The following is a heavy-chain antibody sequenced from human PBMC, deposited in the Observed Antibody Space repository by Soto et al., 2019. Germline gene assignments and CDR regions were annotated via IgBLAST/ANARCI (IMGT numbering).Heavy chain of an antibody. Sequence: GASVKVSCKASGGTFSSYAISWVRQAPGQGLEWMGGIIPIYGTANYAQKFQGRVTITADESTSTAYMELSSLRSEDTAVYYCAPGESHLNAFDIWGQGTLVTVPS. CDR2: IIPIYGTA. CDR1: GGTFSSYA. CDR3: APGESHLNAFDI. D-gene: IGHD3-10*01. V-gene: IGHV1-69*13. J-gene: IGHJ3*02.